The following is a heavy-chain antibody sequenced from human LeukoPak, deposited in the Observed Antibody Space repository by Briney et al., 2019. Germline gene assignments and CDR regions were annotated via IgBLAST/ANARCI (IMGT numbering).Heavy chain of an antibody. D-gene: IGHD2-2*02. CDR3: VSTPAIRRLNF. V-gene: IGHV3-11*01. CDR1: GGSISSYY. CDR2: ISSVTSAI. J-gene: IGHJ4*02. Sequence: LSLTCTVSGGSISSYYWSWIRQAPGGGLEWIAYISSVTSAIHYANSMKGRFTMSRDNAKNSVYLQMNSLRTEDTAMYFCVSTPAIRRLNFWGQGTLVTVSS.